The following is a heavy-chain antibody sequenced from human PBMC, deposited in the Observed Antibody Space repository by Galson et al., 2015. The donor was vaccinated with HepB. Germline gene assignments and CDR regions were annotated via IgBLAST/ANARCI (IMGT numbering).Heavy chain of an antibody. D-gene: IGHD2-21*01. CDR1: GFPFSKYV. CDR2: IWHDGSNK. CDR3: TRDGFCGGDCHSGFDY. J-gene: IGHJ4*02. Sequence: SLRLSCAASGFPFSKYVMHWVRQAPGKGLEWVAVIWHDGSNKYYGDSVKGRFTISRDNSKNALYLQMDSLKVEDTAVYYCTRDGFCGGDCHSGFDYWGQGAPVTVSS. V-gene: IGHV3-33*01.